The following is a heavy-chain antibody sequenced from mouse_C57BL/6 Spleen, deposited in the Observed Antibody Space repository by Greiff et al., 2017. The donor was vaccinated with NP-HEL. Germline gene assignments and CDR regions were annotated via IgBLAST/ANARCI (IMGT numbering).Heavy chain of an antibody. CDR3: TRDDSNYGWFAY. Sequence: EVQRVESGEGLVKPGGSLKLSCAASGFTFSSYAMSWVRQTPEKRLEWVAYISSGGDYIYYADTVKGRFTISRDNARNTLYLQMSSLKSEDTAMYYCTRDDSNYGWFAYWGQGTLVTVSA. D-gene: IGHD2-5*01. V-gene: IGHV5-9-1*02. J-gene: IGHJ3*01. CDR2: ISSGGDYI. CDR1: GFTFSSYA.